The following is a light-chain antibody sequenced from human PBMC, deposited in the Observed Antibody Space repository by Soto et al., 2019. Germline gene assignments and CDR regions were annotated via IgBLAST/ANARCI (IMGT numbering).Light chain of an antibody. Sequence: DIQMTQSPYSLSASAGDRVTITCRASQSISSYLNWYQQKPGKAPKLLIYAASSLQSGVPSRFNGSGSGTDFTLTISSLQPDVFSSYDYHRSYSSPPWTFGPGT. CDR3: HRSYSSPPWT. CDR1: QSISSY. J-gene: IGKJ1*01. CDR2: AAS. V-gene: IGKV1-39*01.